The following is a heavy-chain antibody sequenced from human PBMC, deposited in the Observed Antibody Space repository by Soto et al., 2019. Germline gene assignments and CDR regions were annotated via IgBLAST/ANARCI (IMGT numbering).Heavy chain of an antibody. J-gene: IGHJ3*02. CDR3: AGGGGVGVAGSAAFDM. V-gene: IGHV1-2*02. D-gene: IGHD3-3*01. CDR2: INPATGAA. Sequence: QLHLVQSGAVVKKPGASVTVSCSASGYPVTAYYMHWVRQAPGRGLEWMGGINPATGAAKYTQTFRGGVTMPGDTSRSTVFRELGGLTSEAPAVFYWAGGGGVGVAGSAAFDMWGQGTLVTVSS. CDR1: GYPVTAYY.